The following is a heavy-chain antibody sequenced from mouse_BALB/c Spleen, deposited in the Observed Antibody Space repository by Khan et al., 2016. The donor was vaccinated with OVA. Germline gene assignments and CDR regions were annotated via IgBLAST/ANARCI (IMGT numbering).Heavy chain of an antibody. D-gene: IGHD3-2*02. CDR1: GYAFSNYL. CDR3: SRSGYCFGAY. V-gene: IGHV1-54*01. J-gene: IGHJ3*01. Sequence: QVQLKQSGAELVRPGTSVKVSCKASGYAFSNYLIEWLKQRPGQGLEWIGVINPESGGTKYNEKFKDKAILTADTSSSTAYMQLSSLTSDDSAVYFCSRSGYCFGAYWGPGTLVTVSA. CDR2: INPESGGT.